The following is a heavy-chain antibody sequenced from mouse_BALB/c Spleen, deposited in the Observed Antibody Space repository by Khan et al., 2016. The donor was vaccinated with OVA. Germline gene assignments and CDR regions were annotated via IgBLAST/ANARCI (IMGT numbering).Heavy chain of an antibody. CDR2: IWGGGGT. CDR3: ADAYYRYDGYNAMDY. V-gene: IGHV2-6-4*01. J-gene: IGHJ4*01. CDR1: GFSLSRYN. D-gene: IGHD2-14*01. Sequence: QVQLKESGPGLVAPSQTLSSTCTVSGFSLSRYNIHWVRQPPGKGLEWLGMIWGGGGTDYNSALKSRMSISKDNSKSQVFLKMNSLQTDDTAMYYWADAYYRYDGYNAMDYWGQGTSVTVSS.